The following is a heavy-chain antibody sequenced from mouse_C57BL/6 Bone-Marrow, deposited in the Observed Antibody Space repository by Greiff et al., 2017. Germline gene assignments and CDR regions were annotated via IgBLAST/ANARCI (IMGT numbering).Heavy chain of an antibody. CDR1: GYTFTDYN. D-gene: IGHD1-1*01. Sequence: VQLQQSGPELVKPGASVKIPCKASGYTFTDYNMDWVKQSHGKSLEWIGDINPNNGGTIYNQKFKGKATLTVDKSSSTAYMELRSLTSEDTAVXYCARYIYYYGSWYFDVWGTGTTVTVSS. CDR3: ARYIYYYGSWYFDV. CDR2: INPNNGGT. J-gene: IGHJ1*03. V-gene: IGHV1-18*01.